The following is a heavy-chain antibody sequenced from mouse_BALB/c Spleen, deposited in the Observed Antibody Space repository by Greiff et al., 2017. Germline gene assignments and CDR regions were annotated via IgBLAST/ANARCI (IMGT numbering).Heavy chain of an antibody. Sequence: EVQLVESGPGLVKPSQSLSLTCTVTGYSITSDYAWNWIRQFPGNKLEWMGYISYSGSTSYNPSLKSRISITRDTSKNQFFLQLNSVTTEDTATYYCARGRNWFAYWGQGTLVTVSA. V-gene: IGHV3-2*02. CDR3: ARGRNWFAY. CDR1: GYSITSDYA. J-gene: IGHJ3*01. CDR2: ISYSGST.